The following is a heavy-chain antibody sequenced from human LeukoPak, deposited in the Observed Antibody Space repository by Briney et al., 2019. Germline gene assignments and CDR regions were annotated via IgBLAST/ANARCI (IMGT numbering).Heavy chain of an antibody. J-gene: IGHJ3*02. Sequence: GGSLRLSCAASGFTFSNYGMHWVRQAPGKGLEWVAVIWYDGNNKYYADSVKGRFTISRDNSKNTLYLQMNSLRAEDTAVYYCARDILTGYYTGGVEADAFDIWGQGTMVTVSS. CDR3: ARDILTGYYTGGVEADAFDI. CDR2: IWYDGNNK. CDR1: GFTFSNYG. D-gene: IGHD3-9*01. V-gene: IGHV3-33*01.